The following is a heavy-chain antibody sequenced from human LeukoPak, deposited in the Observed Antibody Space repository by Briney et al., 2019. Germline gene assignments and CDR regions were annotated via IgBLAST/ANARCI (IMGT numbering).Heavy chain of an antibody. Sequence: PGGSLRLSCAASGFSFSSYSMNWVRQAPGRGLEWVSYIGSSGDIIYYADSVKGRFTISRDNARNSLYLEMNSLRAEDTALYDCAREVDHAFDGWGQGTMVTVSS. V-gene: IGHV3-48*01. CDR3: AREVDHAFDG. CDR1: GFSFSSYS. J-gene: IGHJ3*01. CDR2: IGSSGDII. D-gene: IGHD2-15*01.